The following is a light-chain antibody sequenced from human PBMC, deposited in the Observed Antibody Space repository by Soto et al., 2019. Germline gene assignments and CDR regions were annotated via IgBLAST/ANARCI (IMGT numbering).Light chain of an antibody. CDR3: QQYGSSPGFT. Sequence: EIVLTQSPGTLSLSPGERATLSCRASQSINNLYLAWYQQKPGQAPRLLLYAASSRATGIPDRFSGSGSGTDFTRTISRLEPEEFEVYYCQQYGSSPGFTFGTGTKVDIK. CDR2: AAS. V-gene: IGKV3-20*01. CDR1: QSINNLY. J-gene: IGKJ3*01.